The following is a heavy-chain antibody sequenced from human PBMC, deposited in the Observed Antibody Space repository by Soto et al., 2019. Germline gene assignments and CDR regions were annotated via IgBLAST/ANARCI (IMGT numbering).Heavy chain of an antibody. J-gene: IGHJ4*02. CDR2: IYYSGST. D-gene: IGHD1-26*01. V-gene: IGHV4-59*01. CDR3: ARGSPWELYDY. CDR1: WGYSGDFG. Sequence: LVLLRLRWSVAWGYSGDFGGSWIWQQTGKGLERLGYIYYSGSTNYNPSLKSRVTISVDTSKNQFSLKLSSMTAADTAVYYCARGSPWELYDYWGQGTPDT.